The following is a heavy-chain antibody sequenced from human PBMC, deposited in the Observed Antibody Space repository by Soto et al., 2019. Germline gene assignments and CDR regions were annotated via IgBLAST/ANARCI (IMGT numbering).Heavy chain of an antibody. V-gene: IGHV4-59*01. CDR2: IYYSGST. Sequence: PWETLSLTCTVSGGSISSYYWSWIRQPPGKGLEWIGYIYYSGSTNYNPSLKSRVTISVDTSKNQFSLKLSSVTAADTAVYYCARDASTGYCSSTSCYRGGGMDVWGQGTTVTVSS. CDR3: ARDASTGYCSSTSCYRGGGMDV. CDR1: GGSISSYY. D-gene: IGHD2-2*01. J-gene: IGHJ6*02.